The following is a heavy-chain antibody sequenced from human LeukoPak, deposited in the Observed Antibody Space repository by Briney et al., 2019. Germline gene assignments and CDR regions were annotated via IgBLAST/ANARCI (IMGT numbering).Heavy chain of an antibody. D-gene: IGHD1-26*01. CDR3: ARLGSYFDY. CDR2: VYYTWNT. V-gene: IGHV4-59*01. Sequence: AETLSLTCTVSGGSINYYYWSWVRQPPGKGLEWIGYVYYTWNTNYNPSLKSRVTMSVDTSKNQFSLKLSSVTAADTAIYYCARLGSYFDYWGQGTLVTVSS. J-gene: IGHJ4*02. CDR1: GGSINYYY.